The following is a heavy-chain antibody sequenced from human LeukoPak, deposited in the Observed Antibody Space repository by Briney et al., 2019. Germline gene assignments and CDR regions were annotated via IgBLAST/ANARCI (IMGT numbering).Heavy chain of an antibody. J-gene: IGHJ4*02. Sequence: GASVKVSCKASGGTFSSYAISWVRQAPGQGLEWMGGIIPIFGTANYAQKFQGRVTITTDESTSTAYMELSSLRSEDTAVYYCARSREYCSSTSCYQKDYWGQGTLVTVSS. CDR2: IIPIFGTA. D-gene: IGHD2-2*01. CDR3: ARSREYCSSTSCYQKDY. CDR1: GGTFSSYA. V-gene: IGHV1-69*05.